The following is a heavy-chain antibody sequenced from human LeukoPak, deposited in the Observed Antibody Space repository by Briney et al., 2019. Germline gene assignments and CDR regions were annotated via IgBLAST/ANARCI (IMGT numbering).Heavy chain of an antibody. D-gene: IGHD6-19*01. CDR3: ARGESYEQLLVRRPDTFDM. Sequence: SQTLSLTCAISGDSVSSNSATWSWIRQSPSRGLEWLGRTYYRFKWYNDYAVSVKRRININTDTSKNQFTLQLNSVTPEDTAVYYCARGESYEQLLVRRPDTFDMWGPGTMVTVSS. J-gene: IGHJ3*02. V-gene: IGHV6-1*01. CDR2: TYYRFKWYN. CDR1: GDSVSSNSAT.